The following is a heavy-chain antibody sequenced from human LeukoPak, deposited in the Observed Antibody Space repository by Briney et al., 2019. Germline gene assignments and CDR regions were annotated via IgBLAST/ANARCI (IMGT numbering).Heavy chain of an antibody. CDR3: ARDGDDYGSGSYSFDI. Sequence: PGGSLRLSCAASGFTFSDYYMTWLRQAPGKGLEWVSYISSSSSYTNYADSVKGRFTISRDNAKNSLYLQMNSLRAEDTDVYYCARDGDDYGSGSYSFDIWGQGTMVTVSS. V-gene: IGHV3-11*06. CDR2: ISSSSSYT. D-gene: IGHD3-10*01. CDR1: GFTFSDYY. J-gene: IGHJ3*02.